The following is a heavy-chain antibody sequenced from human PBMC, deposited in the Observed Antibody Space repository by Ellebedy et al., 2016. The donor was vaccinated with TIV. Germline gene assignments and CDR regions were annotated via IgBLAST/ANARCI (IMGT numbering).Heavy chain of an antibody. CDR2: ISAYNGNT. CDR3: ARDLLEAAPWYNWFDP. J-gene: IGHJ5*02. CDR1: GYTFTSYG. D-gene: IGHD6-13*01. V-gene: IGHV1-18*04. Sequence: GESLKISXKGSGYTFTSYGISWVRQAPGQGLEWMGWISAYNGNTNYAQKLQGRVTMTTDTSTSTAYMELRSLRSDDTAVYYCARDLLEAAPWYNWFDPWGQGTLVTVSS.